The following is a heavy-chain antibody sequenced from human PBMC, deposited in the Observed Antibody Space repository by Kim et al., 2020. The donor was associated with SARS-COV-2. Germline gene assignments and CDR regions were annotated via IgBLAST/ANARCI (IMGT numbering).Heavy chain of an antibody. CDR1: GYSFTSYW. J-gene: IGHJ4*02. CDR2: IYPGDSDT. CDR3: ARQRSGYYYDSSGRATYPDY. D-gene: IGHD3-22*01. V-gene: IGHV5-51*01. Sequence: GESLKISCKGSGYSFTSYWIGWVRQMPGKGLEWMGIIYPGDSDTRYSPSFQGQVTISADKSISTAYLQWSSLKASDTAMYYCARQRSGYYYDSSGRATYPDYWGQGTLVTVSS.